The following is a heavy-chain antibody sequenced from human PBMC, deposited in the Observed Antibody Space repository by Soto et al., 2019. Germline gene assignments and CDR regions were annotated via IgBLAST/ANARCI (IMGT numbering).Heavy chain of an antibody. D-gene: IGHD3-10*01. J-gene: IGHJ4*02. Sequence: SETLSLTCTVSGGSISSYYWRWIRQPPGKGLEWIGNIYYSGSTNYNPSLKSRVTISVDTSKNQFSLKLSSVTAADTAVYYCARRPDDYGSGKEYYFDYWGQGTLVTVSS. CDR2: IYYSGST. CDR1: GGSISSYY. CDR3: ARRPDDYGSGKEYYFDY. V-gene: IGHV4-59*08.